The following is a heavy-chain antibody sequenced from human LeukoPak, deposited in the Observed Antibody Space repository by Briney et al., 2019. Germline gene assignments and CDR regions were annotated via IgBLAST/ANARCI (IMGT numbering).Heavy chain of an antibody. D-gene: IGHD6-6*01. CDR1: GFTFSTYA. Sequence: GASLRLSCAASGFTFSTYAMSWVRQAPGTGLESFSAISGSGGSTYYADAVKGRFTISRDISKNTLYLQMHSLRAEDTAIYYCAKGSSSSSGYFDYWGQGTLVTVSS. CDR3: AKGSSSSSGYFDY. CDR2: ISGSGGST. J-gene: IGHJ4*02. V-gene: IGHV3-23*01.